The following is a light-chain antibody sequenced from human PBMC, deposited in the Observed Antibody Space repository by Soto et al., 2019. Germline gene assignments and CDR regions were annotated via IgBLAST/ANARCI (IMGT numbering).Light chain of an antibody. J-gene: IGLJ1*01. Sequence: QSVLTQPRSVSGSPGQSVTISCTGTSNDVGDYDYVSWYQQYPGKAPKLIIYDVNKRPSGVPDRFSGSKSGNTASLTISALQAEDEAEYYCCSYAGGYTFVFGTGTKVTVL. CDR3: CSYAGGYTFV. CDR1: SNDVGDYDY. V-gene: IGLV2-11*01. CDR2: DVN.